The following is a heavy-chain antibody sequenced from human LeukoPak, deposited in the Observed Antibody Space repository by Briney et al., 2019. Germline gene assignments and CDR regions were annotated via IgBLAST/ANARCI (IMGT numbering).Heavy chain of an antibody. V-gene: IGHV1-8*01. CDR3: ARGPYDSSGYRFDS. CDR2: MNPNRGNT. Sequence: ASVKVSCKASGYTFTSYDINWVRQATGQGLEWMGWMNPNRGNTGYAQKLQGRVTLTRNNSINTAYMELSSLRSEDTAVYYCARGPYDSSGYRFDSWGQGTLVTVSS. CDR1: GYTFTSYD. J-gene: IGHJ4*02. D-gene: IGHD3-22*01.